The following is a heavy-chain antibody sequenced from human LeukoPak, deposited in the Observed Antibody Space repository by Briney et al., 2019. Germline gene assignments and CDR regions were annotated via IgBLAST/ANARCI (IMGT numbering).Heavy chain of an antibody. J-gene: IGHJ4*02. D-gene: IGHD6-13*01. CDR2: IYPGDSDT. Sequence: GESLKISCKGSGYSSTSYWIAWVRQMPGKGLEWMGIIYPGDSDTRYSPSFQGQVTISADKSISTAYLQWSSLKASDTAIYYCARRRGYTSSWYDYWGQGTLVTVSS. V-gene: IGHV5-51*01. CDR1: GYSSTSYW. CDR3: ARRRGYTSSWYDY.